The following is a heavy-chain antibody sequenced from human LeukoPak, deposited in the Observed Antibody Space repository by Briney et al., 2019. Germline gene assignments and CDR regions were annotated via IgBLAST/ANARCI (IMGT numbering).Heavy chain of an antibody. Sequence: PGGSLRLSCAASGFTFSSYAMNWVRQAPGKGLEWVAVISYDGSNKYYADSVKGRFTISRDNSENTLYLQMNSLRAEDTAVYYCAKDAEYYYDSSGYDFDYWGQGTLVTVSS. V-gene: IGHV3-30-3*01. D-gene: IGHD3-22*01. J-gene: IGHJ4*02. CDR2: ISYDGSNK. CDR1: GFTFSSYA. CDR3: AKDAEYYYDSSGYDFDY.